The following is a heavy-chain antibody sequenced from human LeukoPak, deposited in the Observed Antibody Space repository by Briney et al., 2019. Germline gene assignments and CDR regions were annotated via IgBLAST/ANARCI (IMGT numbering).Heavy chain of an antibody. Sequence: GRSLRLSCAASGFTFSSYGMHWVRQAPGKGLEWVAFISFDGSNQYYADSVKGRFTTSRDNSKNTLYLQMNSLRAEDTAVYYCAKDQRAGAYYYSLYGMDVWGQGTTVTVSS. CDR1: GFTFSSYG. D-gene: IGHD3-10*01. CDR2: ISFDGSNQ. V-gene: IGHV3-30*18. CDR3: AKDQRAGAYYYSLYGMDV. J-gene: IGHJ6*02.